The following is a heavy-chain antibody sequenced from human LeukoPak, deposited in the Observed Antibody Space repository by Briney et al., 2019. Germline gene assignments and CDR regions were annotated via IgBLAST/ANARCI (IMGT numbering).Heavy chain of an antibody. CDR3: ANDYRSGSFHDF. V-gene: IGHV3-23*01. CDR2: ISRRDDYT. Sequence: GGSLRLSCAASGFAFSSYAMSWVRQPPGKGLEGVSVISRRDDYTYYADSVKGRFTSSRDNSKNTLYLQMNTLRAEDTAVYYCANDYRSGSFHDFWGQGTLVTVSS. D-gene: IGHD3-10*01. CDR1: GFAFSSYA. J-gene: IGHJ4*02.